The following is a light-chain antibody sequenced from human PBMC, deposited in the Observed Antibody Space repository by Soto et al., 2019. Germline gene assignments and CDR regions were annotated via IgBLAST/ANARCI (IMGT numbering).Light chain of an antibody. J-gene: IGLJ3*02. V-gene: IGLV4-60*02. CDR2: LEGSGSY. CDR3: ETWDSNTRV. CDR1: SGHSSYI. Sequence: QPVLTQSSSASASLGSSVKLTGTLSSGHSSYIIAWHQQQPGKAPRYLMKLEGSGSYNKGSGVPDRFSGSSSGADRYLTTSNLQFEDEADYYCETWDSNTRVFGGGTKLTVL.